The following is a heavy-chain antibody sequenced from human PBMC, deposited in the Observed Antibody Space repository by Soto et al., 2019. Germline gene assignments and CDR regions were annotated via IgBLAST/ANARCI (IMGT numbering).Heavy chain of an antibody. CDR2: IYYSGST. Sequence: SETLSLTCTVSGGSISSSSYYWGWIRQPPGRGLEWIGSIYYSGSTYYNPSLKSRVTISVDTSKNQFSLKLSSVTAADTAVYYCARLEVQWLHRDNSFDPWGQGTLVTVS. J-gene: IGHJ5*02. D-gene: IGHD6-19*01. V-gene: IGHV4-39*01. CDR3: ARLEVQWLHRDNSFDP. CDR1: GGSISSSSYY.